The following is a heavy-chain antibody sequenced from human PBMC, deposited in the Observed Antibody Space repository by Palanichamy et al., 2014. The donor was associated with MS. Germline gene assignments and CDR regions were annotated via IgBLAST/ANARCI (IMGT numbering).Heavy chain of an antibody. CDR1: GFAFSNYW. V-gene: IGHV3-74*01. D-gene: IGHD3-16*01. J-gene: IGHJ4*02. CDR3: VRDYYGYDY. Sequence: EVQLVESGGGLVXPGGSLRLSCAASGFAFSNYWMHWVRQAPGKGLVWVSRIDSGGSSTDYADSVKGRFTVSRDNAKNVVYLQMNSLRAEDTAVYYCVRDYYGYDYWGQGTLVIVSS. CDR2: IDSGGSST.